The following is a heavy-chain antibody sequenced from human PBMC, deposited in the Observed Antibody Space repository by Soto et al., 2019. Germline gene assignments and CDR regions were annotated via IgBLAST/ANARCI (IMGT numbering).Heavy chain of an antibody. Sequence: ASVKVSCKASDYTFTSYGISWVRQAPGQGLEWMGWISAYNGNTNYAQKLQGRVTMTTDTSTSTAYMELRSLRSDDTAVYYCARVFLRYFVIPGYMDVWGKGTTVTVSS. CDR1: DYTFTSYG. J-gene: IGHJ6*03. CDR2: ISAYNGNT. CDR3: ARVFLRYFVIPGYMDV. V-gene: IGHV1-18*01. D-gene: IGHD3-9*01.